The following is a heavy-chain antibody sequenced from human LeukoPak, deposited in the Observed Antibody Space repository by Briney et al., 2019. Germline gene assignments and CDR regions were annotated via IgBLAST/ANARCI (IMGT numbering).Heavy chain of an antibody. D-gene: IGHD6-6*01. CDR1: GGSISSYY. J-gene: IGHJ4*02. Sequence: SETLSHTCTVSGGSISSYYWSWIRQPPGKGLEWIGYIYYSGSTNYNPSLKSRVTISVDTSKNQFSLKLSSVTAADTAVYYCAREGGIAARPFDYWGQGTLVTVSS. CDR3: AREGGIAARPFDY. V-gene: IGHV4-59*01. CDR2: IYYSGST.